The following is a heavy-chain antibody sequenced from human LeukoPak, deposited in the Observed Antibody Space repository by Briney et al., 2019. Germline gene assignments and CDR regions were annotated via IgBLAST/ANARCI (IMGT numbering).Heavy chain of an antibody. D-gene: IGHD6-13*01. CDR2: IYYSGST. CDR3: ARIAAAVGYYYYMDV. V-gene: IGHV4-61*01. CDR1: GGSINGGSYY. J-gene: IGHJ6*03. Sequence: SETLSLTCSVSGGSINGGSYYWSWIRQPPGKGLEWIGYIYYSGSTNYNPSLKSRVTISVDTSKNQFSLKLSSVTAADTAVYYCARIAAAVGYYYYMDVWGKGTTVTVSS.